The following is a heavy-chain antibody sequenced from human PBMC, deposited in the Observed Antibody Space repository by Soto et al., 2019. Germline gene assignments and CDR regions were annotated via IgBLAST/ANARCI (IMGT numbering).Heavy chain of an antibody. CDR1: GFTFSNAW. CDR2: IKSKTDGGTT. Sequence: GGSLRLSCAASGFTFSNAWMSWVRQAPGKGLEWVGRIKSKTDGGTTDYAAPVKGRFTISRDDSKNTLYLQMNSLKTEDTAVYYCTTDFVVVVAGSYGMDVWGQGTTVTVSS. J-gene: IGHJ6*02. CDR3: TTDFVVVVAGSYGMDV. V-gene: IGHV3-15*01. D-gene: IGHD2-15*01.